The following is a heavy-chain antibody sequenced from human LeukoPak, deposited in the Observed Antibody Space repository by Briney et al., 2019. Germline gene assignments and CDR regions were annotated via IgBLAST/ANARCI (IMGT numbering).Heavy chain of an antibody. CDR2: IRRDGSET. CDR3: ARDDTHYGSSGSFYDAFDI. Sequence: GGSLRLSCAASGFTFSNYWMTWVRRAPGKGLEWVANIRRDGSETHYVDSVMGRFTISRDNAKNSLYLQMNSLRAEDTAVYYCARDDTHYGSSGSFYDAFDIWGQGTMVTVSS. V-gene: IGHV3-7*01. D-gene: IGHD3-22*01. CDR1: GFTFSNYW. J-gene: IGHJ3*02.